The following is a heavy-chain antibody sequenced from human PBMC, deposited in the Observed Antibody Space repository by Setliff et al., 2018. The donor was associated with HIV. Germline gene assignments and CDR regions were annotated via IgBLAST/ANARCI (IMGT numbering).Heavy chain of an antibody. D-gene: IGHD3-3*01. Sequence: SETLSLTCTVSGGSISTSNYYWGWIRQPPGKGLEWIGYIYSSGNTNYNPSLKSRVIISVDTSKNQFSLKLSSVTAADTAVYYCARHSDFWSEDAFDIWAQGTVVTVSS. V-gene: IGHV4-61*05. CDR1: GGSISTSNYY. CDR3: ARHSDFWSEDAFDI. CDR2: IYSSGNT. J-gene: IGHJ3*02.